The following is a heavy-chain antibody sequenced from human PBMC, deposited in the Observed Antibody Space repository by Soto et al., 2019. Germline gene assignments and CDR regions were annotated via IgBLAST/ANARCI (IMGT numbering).Heavy chain of an antibody. CDR1: CGCISSSNC. D-gene: IGHD3-22*01. CDR3: ARDDSSEYGMEV. J-gene: IGHJ6*04. Sequence: LSLSWSFACGCISSSNCWSLFLQPPFKGLELIGEIYHSWSTNYNPSLKSRVTISVDKSKKTFSLKLSSVTAAETAVYYFARDDSSEYGMEVCGKGNTVSVS. CDR2: IYHSWST. V-gene: IGHV4-4*02.